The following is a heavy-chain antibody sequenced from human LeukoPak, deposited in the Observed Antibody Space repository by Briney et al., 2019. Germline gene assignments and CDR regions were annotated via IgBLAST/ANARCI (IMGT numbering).Heavy chain of an antibody. V-gene: IGHV3-23*01. Sequence: GGSLRLSCAASGFTFSSYAMSWVRQAPGKGLEWVSAISGSGGSTYYADSVKGRFTISRDNSKNTLYLQTNSLRAEDTAVYYCAKGLITYYYDSSGYYSSDYWGQGTLVTVSS. CDR3: AKGLITYYYDSSGYYSSDY. CDR2: ISGSGGST. J-gene: IGHJ4*02. D-gene: IGHD3-22*01. CDR1: GFTFSSYA.